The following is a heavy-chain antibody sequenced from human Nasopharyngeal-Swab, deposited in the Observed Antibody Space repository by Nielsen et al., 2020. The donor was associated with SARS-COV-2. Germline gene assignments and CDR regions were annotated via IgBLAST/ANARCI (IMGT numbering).Heavy chain of an antibody. Sequence: SEILSLTCAVYGGSFSGYYWSWIRQPPGKGLEWIGEINHSGSTNYNPSLKSRVTISVDTSKNQFSLKLSSVTAADTAVYCCARPQYSSSWRRDWFDPWGQGTLVTVSS. CDR3: ARPQYSSSWRRDWFDP. CDR1: GGSFSGYY. V-gene: IGHV4-34*01. CDR2: INHSGST. J-gene: IGHJ5*02. D-gene: IGHD6-13*01.